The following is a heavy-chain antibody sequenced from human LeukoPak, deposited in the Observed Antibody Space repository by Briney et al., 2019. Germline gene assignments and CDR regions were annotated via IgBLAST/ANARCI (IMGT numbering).Heavy chain of an antibody. CDR3: ATSPQYGGY. CDR2: VYYSGST. Sequence: PSETLSLTCTVSGXSINSSSYYWVWIRQPPGKGLERIGSVYYSGSTYYKPSLKSRATISVDTSKNQFSLKLSSVTAADTAVYYCATSPQYGGYLGQGTLVTVSS. CDR1: GXSINSSSYY. J-gene: IGHJ4*02. V-gene: IGHV4-39*01. D-gene: IGHD4-23*01.